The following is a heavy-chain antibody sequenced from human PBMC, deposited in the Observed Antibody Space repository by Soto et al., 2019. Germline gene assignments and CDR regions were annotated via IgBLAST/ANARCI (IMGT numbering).Heavy chain of an antibody. J-gene: IGHJ4*02. CDR2: IWYDGSNK. Sequence: GGSLRLSCAASGFTFSSYGMHWVRQAPGKGLEWVAVIWYDGSNKYYADSVKGRFTISRDNSKNTLYLQMNSLRAEDTAVYYCAREVGYFYGSGSYPYYFDYWGQGSLVTVSS. CDR1: GFTFSSYG. CDR3: AREVGYFYGSGSYPYYFDY. V-gene: IGHV3-33*01. D-gene: IGHD3-10*01.